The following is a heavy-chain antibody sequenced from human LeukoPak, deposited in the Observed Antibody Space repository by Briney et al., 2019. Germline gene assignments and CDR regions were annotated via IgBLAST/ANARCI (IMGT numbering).Heavy chain of an antibody. D-gene: IGHD3-22*01. CDR2: ISAYSGNT. CDR3: AISRGSYYDTSGYLGGDY. V-gene: IGHV1-18*01. Sequence: GASVKVSCKASGYTFTSYGIFWVRQAPGQGLEWMGWISAYSGNTNYAQKLQGRVTMTTETSTSTAYMELESLRSDDTAVYYCAISRGSYYDTSGYLGGDYWGQGTLVTVSS. CDR1: GYTFTSYG. J-gene: IGHJ4*02.